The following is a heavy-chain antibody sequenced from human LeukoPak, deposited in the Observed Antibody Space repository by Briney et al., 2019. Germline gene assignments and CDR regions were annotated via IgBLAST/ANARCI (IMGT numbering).Heavy chain of an antibody. V-gene: IGHV4-4*07. D-gene: IGHD1-26*01. CDR1: GGSISSYY. CDR3: ARDDAAGVVGATPGDY. CDR2: IYTSGST. J-gene: IGHJ4*02. Sequence: SETLSLTCTVSGGSISSYYWSWIRQPAGKGLEWIGRIYTSGSTNYNPSLKSRVTMSVDTSKNQFSLKLSSVTAADTAVYYCARDDAAGVVGATPGDYWGQGTLVTVSS.